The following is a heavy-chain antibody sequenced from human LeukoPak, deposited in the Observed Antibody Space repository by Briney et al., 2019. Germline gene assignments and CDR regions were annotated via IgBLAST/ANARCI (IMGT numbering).Heavy chain of an antibody. Sequence: AGVKVSCEAWGYTYTSYGISGVRQARGPGREGMGWSSAYNGNTNYAQKLQGSLNITTDTSASTAYMAQRSLSCDDTAVYYCARGELPPDYYYYMDVWGKGTTVTVSS. V-gene: IGHV1-18*01. CDR2: SSAYNGNT. J-gene: IGHJ6*03. D-gene: IGHD1-26*01. CDR3: ARGELPPDYYYYMDV. CDR1: GYTYTSYG.